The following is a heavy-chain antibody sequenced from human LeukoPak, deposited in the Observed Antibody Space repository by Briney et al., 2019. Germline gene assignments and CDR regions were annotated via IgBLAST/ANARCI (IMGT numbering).Heavy chain of an antibody. D-gene: IGHD2-2*01. V-gene: IGHV1-69*13. CDR1: SYIFTTYG. Sequence: GASVKVSCKASSYIFTTYGISWVRQAPGQGLEWMGGIIPIFGTANYAQKFQGRVTITADESMSTAYMELSSLRSEDTAVYYCARGGYCSSTSCYLPYNWFDPWGQGTLVTVSS. CDR3: ARGGYCSSTSCYLPYNWFDP. CDR2: IIPIFGTA. J-gene: IGHJ5*02.